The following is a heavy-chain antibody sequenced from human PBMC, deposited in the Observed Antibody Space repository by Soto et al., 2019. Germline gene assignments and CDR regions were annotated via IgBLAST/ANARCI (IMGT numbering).Heavy chain of an antibody. CDR1: GFTFDDYA. CDR2: ISWNSGSI. CDR3: AKAVAGPNDAFDI. Sequence: EVQLVESGGGLVQPGRSLRLSCAASGFTFDDYAMHWVRQAPGKGLEWVSGISWNSGSIGYADSVKGRFTISRDNAKNSLYLQMNSLRAEDTALYYCAKAVAGPNDAFDIWGQGTMVTVSS. V-gene: IGHV3-9*01. D-gene: IGHD6-19*01. J-gene: IGHJ3*02.